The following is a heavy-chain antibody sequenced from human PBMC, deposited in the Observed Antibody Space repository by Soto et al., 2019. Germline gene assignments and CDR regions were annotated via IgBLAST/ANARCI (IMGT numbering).Heavy chain of an antibody. CDR3: ARESLWYFDY. CDR1: GFPFNSYA. J-gene: IGHJ4*02. D-gene: IGHD2-21*01. Sequence: QVQLVESGGGVVQPGRSLRLSCAASGFPFNSYAMHWVRQAPGKGLEWVAVVSYDGNYKTYADSVKGRFTISRDNSDNTLNLQMHSLRFEDTAVYYCARESLWYFDYWGLGTVVTVSS. V-gene: IGHV3-30-3*01. CDR2: VSYDGNYK.